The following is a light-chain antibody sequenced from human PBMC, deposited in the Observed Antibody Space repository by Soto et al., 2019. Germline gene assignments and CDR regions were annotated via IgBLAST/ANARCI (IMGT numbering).Light chain of an antibody. J-gene: IGKJ4*01. Sequence: AIQMTQSPSSLSASVGDRVTITCRASQGIRNDLGWYQQKPGKAPKLLIYATSTLQSGVPSRFSGGTSGTDFTLTISSLQPEDFATYYCLLDYSYPLTFGGGTKVEIK. CDR1: QGIRND. CDR3: LLDYSYPLT. V-gene: IGKV1-6*01. CDR2: ATS.